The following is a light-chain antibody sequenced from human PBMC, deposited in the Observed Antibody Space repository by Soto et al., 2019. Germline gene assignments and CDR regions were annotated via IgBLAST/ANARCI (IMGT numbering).Light chain of an antibody. J-gene: IGKJ5*01. CDR1: QSVSGS. Sequence: DIVFTQSPGSLSLSPGERGTLSCRASQSVSGSFLAWYQQKPGQAPRLLLYGASTRATGIPARFSGSGSGTEFTLTISSLQSEDFAVYYCQQYNNWPPFTFGQGTRLEIK. CDR2: GAS. V-gene: IGKV3-15*01. CDR3: QQYNNWPPFT.